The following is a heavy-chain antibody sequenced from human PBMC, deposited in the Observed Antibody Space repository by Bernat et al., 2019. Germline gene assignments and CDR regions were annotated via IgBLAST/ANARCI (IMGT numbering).Heavy chain of an antibody. CDR2: IWYDGSNK. J-gene: IGHJ3*01. CDR1: GFTFSSYG. CDR3: ARLEVTTVDAFDL. Sequence: QVQLVESGGGVVQPGRSLRLSCAASGFTFSSYGMHWVRQAPGKGLEWVAVIWYDGSNKYYADSVKGRFTISRDNSKNTLYLQMNSLRAEDTAVYYCARLEVTTVDAFDLWGQGTMVTVSS. D-gene: IGHD4-17*01. V-gene: IGHV3-33*01.